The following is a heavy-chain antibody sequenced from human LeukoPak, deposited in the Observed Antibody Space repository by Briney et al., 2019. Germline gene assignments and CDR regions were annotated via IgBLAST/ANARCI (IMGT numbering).Heavy chain of an antibody. CDR2: IRSKAYGETA. CDR3: TRDRGAYNLYDY. D-gene: IGHD1-1*01. V-gene: IGHV3-49*03. Sequence: GGSLRLSCTASGFTFGDYAMSWIRQAPGKGLEWVGFIRSKAYGETADYAASVKGRFTISRDDSKAIAYLQMSSLKTEDTAVYHCTRDRGAYNLYDYWGQGTLVTVSS. J-gene: IGHJ4*02. CDR1: GFTFGDYA.